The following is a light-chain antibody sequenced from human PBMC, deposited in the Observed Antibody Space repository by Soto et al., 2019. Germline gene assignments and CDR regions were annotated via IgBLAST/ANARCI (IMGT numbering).Light chain of an antibody. CDR3: SSYTSSSTVV. CDR2: DVR. Sequence: QSALTQPASVSGSPGQSITISCTGTSSDVGGYNYVSWYQKHPGKAPKLRIYDVRNRPSGVSNRFSGSKSGNTASLTISGLQAEDEADYYCSSYTSSSTVVFGGGTKLTVL. V-gene: IGLV2-14*01. J-gene: IGLJ2*01. CDR1: SSDVGGYNY.